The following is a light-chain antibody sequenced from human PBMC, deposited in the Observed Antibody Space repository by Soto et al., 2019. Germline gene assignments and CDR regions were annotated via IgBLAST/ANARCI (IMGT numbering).Light chain of an antibody. Sequence: DIVMTQSPDSLGVSLGERATINCKSSQSVSSRSNNVIWYQQKPGQPPKLLIYRASTREWGVPDRFSGSGSGTDFTLTISSLQAEDVAVYYCQQYYSSPYTFGQGTKLEIK. J-gene: IGKJ2*01. CDR2: RAS. V-gene: IGKV4-1*01. CDR1: QSVSSRSNNV. CDR3: QQYYSSPYT.